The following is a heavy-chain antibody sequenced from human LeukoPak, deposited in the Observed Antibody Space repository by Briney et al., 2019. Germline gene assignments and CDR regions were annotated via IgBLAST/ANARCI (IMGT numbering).Heavy chain of an antibody. CDR1: GGSISSGGYY. CDR3: ARDRITMVRGVISYWFDP. D-gene: IGHD3-10*01. J-gene: IGHJ5*02. Sequence: SETLSLTCTVSGGSISSGGYYWSWIRQHPGKGLEWIGYIYYSGSTYYNPSLKSRVTISVDTPKNQFSLKLSSVTAADTAVYYCARDRITMVRGVISYWFDPWGQGTLVTVSS. CDR2: IYYSGST. V-gene: IGHV4-31*03.